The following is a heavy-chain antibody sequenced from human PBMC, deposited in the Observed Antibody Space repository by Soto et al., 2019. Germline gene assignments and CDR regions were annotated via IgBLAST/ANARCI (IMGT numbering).Heavy chain of an antibody. D-gene: IGHD3-10*01. Sequence: GGSLRLSCAGSGFTFRWFGMNWVRQAPGKGLEWVARISNDGSNEYYVDSVKGRFTIPRDNSKNTLYLQMDGLRAEDTAVYYCAKGEVRGIIPSYFDYWGLGTLVTVSS. CDR3: AKGEVRGIIPSYFDY. CDR1: GFTFRWFG. V-gene: IGHV3-30*18. J-gene: IGHJ4*02. CDR2: ISNDGSNE.